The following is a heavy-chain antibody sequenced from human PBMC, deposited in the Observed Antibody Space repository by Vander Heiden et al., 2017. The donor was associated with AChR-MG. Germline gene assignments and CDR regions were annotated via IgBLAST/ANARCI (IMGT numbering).Heavy chain of an antibody. CDR1: GFTFRSYA. CDR3: ARDRYYGSGSYYDNYYYYYGMDV. J-gene: IGHJ6*02. CDR2: ISYDGSNK. V-gene: IGHV3-30-3*01. Sequence: QVQLVESGGGVVQPGRSLRLSCAASGFTFRSYARHWVPQAPGKGLEWVAVISYDGSNKYYADSVKGRFTISRDNSKNTLYLQMNSLRAEDTAVYYCARDRYYGSGSYYDNYYYYYGMDVWGQGTTVTVSS. D-gene: IGHD3-10*01.